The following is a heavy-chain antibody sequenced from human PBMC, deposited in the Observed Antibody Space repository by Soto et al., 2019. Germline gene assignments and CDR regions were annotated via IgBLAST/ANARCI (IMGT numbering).Heavy chain of an antibody. Sequence: QGQLVQSGGEVKKSGASVKVSCKDSGYTFSRYGLSWVRQAPGQGLEWMGWISGYNGDTNYTQKFPGRVTMTIDTCTTTAYMELRSLPSDDTGVYYCAKNGRPPYYYYGLDVWGQGTTVTVA. CDR2: ISGYNGDT. CDR3: AKNGRPPYYYYGLDV. CDR1: GYTFSRYG. J-gene: IGHJ6*02. V-gene: IGHV1-18*01. D-gene: IGHD2-8*01.